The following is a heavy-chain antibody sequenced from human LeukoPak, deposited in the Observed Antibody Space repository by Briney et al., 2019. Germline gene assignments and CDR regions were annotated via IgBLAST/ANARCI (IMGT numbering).Heavy chain of an antibody. D-gene: IGHD3/OR15-3a*01. CDR1: GGSISSGGYY. Sequence: SETLSLTCTVSGGSISSGGYYWSWIRQHPGKGLEWIGYIYYSGSTYYNPSLKSRVTISVDTSKSQSSLKLSSVTAADTAVYYCARVGAGTRAFDIWGQGTMVTVSS. V-gene: IGHV4-31*03. CDR2: IYYSGST. J-gene: IGHJ3*02. CDR3: ARVGAGTRAFDI.